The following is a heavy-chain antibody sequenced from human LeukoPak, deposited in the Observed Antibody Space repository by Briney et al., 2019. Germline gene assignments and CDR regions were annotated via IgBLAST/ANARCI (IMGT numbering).Heavy chain of an antibody. CDR1: GFTASSYG. CDR3: ARDPTSDRFQYFDY. Sequence: GGSLRLSCAASGFTASSYGVNWVRQAPGKGLEWVSCISNTYRDIYYADSVRGRFTVSRDNAKNSVYLQMNSLTAEDTAVYYCARDPTSDRFQYFDYWGQGALVTVSS. D-gene: IGHD2-2*01. CDR2: ISNTYRDI. J-gene: IGHJ4*02. V-gene: IGHV3-21*06.